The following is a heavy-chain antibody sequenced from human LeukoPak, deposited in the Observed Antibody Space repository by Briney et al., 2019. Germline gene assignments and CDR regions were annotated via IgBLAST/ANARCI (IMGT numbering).Heavy chain of an antibody. CDR3: GGSGSYYRLDY. J-gene: IGHJ4*02. D-gene: IGHD3-10*01. V-gene: IGHV3-23*01. CDR1: GFTFSTYV. CDR2: ISGSGGST. Sequence: PGGSLRLSCAASGFTFSTYVMTWVRQAPGKGLEWVSAISGSGGSTYNADSVKGRFTLSRDNSKNTLYLQMNRLRADDTAVYYCGGSGSYYRLDYWGQGTLVTVSS.